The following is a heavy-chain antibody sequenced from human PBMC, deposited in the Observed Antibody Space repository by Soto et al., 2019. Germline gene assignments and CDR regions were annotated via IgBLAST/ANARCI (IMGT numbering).Heavy chain of an antibody. J-gene: IGHJ4*02. CDR3: ARVHNWNDVLDY. Sequence: TGGSLRLSCAASGFTFSSYGMHWVRQAPGKGLEWVAVIWYDGSNKYYADSVKGRFTISRDNSKNTLYLQMNSLRAEDTAVYYCARVHNWNDVLDYWGQGTLVTVSS. CDR1: GFTFSSYG. CDR2: IWYDGSNK. D-gene: IGHD1-20*01. V-gene: IGHV3-33*01.